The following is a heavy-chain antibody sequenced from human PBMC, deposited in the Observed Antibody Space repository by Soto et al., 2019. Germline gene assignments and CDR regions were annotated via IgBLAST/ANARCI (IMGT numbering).Heavy chain of an antibody. CDR3: AKMEGMDPWAYAFDY. CDR1: GFTFSDFA. D-gene: IGHD2-2*03. J-gene: IGHJ4*02. V-gene: IGHV3-23*01. CDR2: IYGGGNGP. Sequence: EVQVLESGGGLVQPGGSLRLSCAATGFTFSDFAMSWVRQAPGKGLEWVSRIYGGGNGPHYADSVKGRVTISRDNSKYTLYLQMTSLRDEDTAVYYCAKMEGMDPWAYAFDYWGQGTLVTVSS.